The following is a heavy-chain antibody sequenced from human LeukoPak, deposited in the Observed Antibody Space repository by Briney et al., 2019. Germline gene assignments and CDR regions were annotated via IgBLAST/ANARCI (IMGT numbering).Heavy chain of an antibody. Sequence: SVKVSCKASGGTFSSYAISWVRQAPGQGLEWMGRIIPIFGTANYAQKFQGRVTITTDESTSTAYMELSSLRSEDTAVYYCAREMEQWPVQGEFDYWGQGTLVTVSS. J-gene: IGHJ4*02. V-gene: IGHV1-69*05. CDR2: IIPIFGTA. D-gene: IGHD6-19*01. CDR1: GGTFSSYA. CDR3: AREMEQWPVQGEFDY.